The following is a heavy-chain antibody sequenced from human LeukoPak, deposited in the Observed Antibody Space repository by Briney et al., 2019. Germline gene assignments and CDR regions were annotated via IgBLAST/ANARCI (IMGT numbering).Heavy chain of an antibody. CDR3: RGLLTPDSLWFGETQDGMDV. J-gene: IGHJ6*02. V-gene: IGHV3-30*03. Sequence: GGSLRLSCAASGFTFSSYGMPWVRQAPGKGLEWVAVISYDGSNKYYADSVKGRFTISRDNSKNTLYLQMNSLRAEDTAVYYCRGLLTPDSLWFGETQDGMDVWGQGTTVTVSS. CDR1: GFTFSSYG. D-gene: IGHD3-10*01. CDR2: ISYDGSNK.